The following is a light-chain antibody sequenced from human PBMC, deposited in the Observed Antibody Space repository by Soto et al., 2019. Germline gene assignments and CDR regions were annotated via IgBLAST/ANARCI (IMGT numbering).Light chain of an antibody. CDR1: SSNIGNNY. CDR3: GTWDSSLSAVL. Sequence: QAVVTQPPSVSAAPGQKVTISCSGSSSNIGNNYVSWYQQLPGTAPKLLIYDNNKRPSGIPDRFSGSKSGTSATLGITGLQTGDEADYYCGTWDSSLSAVLFGGGTKLTGL. CDR2: DNN. J-gene: IGLJ2*01. V-gene: IGLV1-51*01.